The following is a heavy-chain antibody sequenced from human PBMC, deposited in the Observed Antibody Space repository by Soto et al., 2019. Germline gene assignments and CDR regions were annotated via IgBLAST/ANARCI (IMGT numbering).Heavy chain of an antibody. CDR3: TRHGSGDYFFFDP. CDR2: ASPDGTST. Sequence: EVQLVESGGGLVQPGGSLRLSCAASGFTFSSVWMHWVRQAPGKGLEWVSRASPDGTSTSYADSVKGRFTISRDNAKNTLFMQMNSLRAEDTAVDYCTRHGSGDYFFFDPWCQGTMVTVSS. J-gene: IGHJ5*02. CDR1: GFTFSSVW. D-gene: IGHD4-17*01. V-gene: IGHV3-74*01.